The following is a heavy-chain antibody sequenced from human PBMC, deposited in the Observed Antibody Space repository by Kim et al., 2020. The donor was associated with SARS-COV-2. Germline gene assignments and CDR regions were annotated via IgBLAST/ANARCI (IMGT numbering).Heavy chain of an antibody. V-gene: IGHV3-33*06. D-gene: IGHD4-4*01. J-gene: IGHJ4*02. CDR3: AKDTTAATKYYFDY. Sequence: ADSVKGRFTISRDNSKNTLYLQMNSRRAEDTAVYYCAKDTTAATKYYFDYWGQGTLVTVSS.